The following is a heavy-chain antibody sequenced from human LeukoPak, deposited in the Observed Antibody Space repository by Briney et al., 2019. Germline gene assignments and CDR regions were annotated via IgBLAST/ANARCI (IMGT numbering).Heavy chain of an antibody. CDR2: IYPGDSDT. CDR3: ARPITMIVPGAFDI. CDR1: GYSFTSYW. Sequence: GESLKISCKGSGYSFTSYWIGWVRQMPGKGLEWKGIIYPGDSDTRYSPSFQGQVTISADKSISTAYLQWSSLKATDTAMYYCARPITMIVPGAFDIWGQGTMVTVSS. V-gene: IGHV5-51*01. J-gene: IGHJ3*02. D-gene: IGHD3-22*01.